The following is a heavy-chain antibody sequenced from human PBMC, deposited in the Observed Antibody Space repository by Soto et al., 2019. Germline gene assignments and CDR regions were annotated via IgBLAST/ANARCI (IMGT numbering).Heavy chain of an antibody. V-gene: IGHV4-59*01. CDR1: GGSINSYF. CDR2: IYYSGTT. CDR3: ARGGRSYYYGMDV. J-gene: IGHJ6*02. Sequence: SETLSLTCTVSGGSINSYFWNWIRQPPEKGLEWIGYIYYSGTTNYNPSLESRVTISVDMSKNQFSLKLSSVTAADTAVYFCARGGRSYYYGMDVWGQGTTVTVSS.